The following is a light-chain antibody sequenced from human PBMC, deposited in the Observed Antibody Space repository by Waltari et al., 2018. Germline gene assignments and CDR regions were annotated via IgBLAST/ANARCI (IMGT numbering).Light chain of an antibody. CDR2: GAS. CDR3: QQYNNWRT. V-gene: IGKV3-15*01. CDR1: QSISRN. J-gene: IGKJ2*01. Sequence: EILMTQSPPTLSVSPGERATLSCRASQSISRNLAWYQQKPGQAPRLLIYGASTRATGIPARCSGSGSGTEFTLTISSLQSEDFAIYYCQQYNNWRTFGQGTKLEI.